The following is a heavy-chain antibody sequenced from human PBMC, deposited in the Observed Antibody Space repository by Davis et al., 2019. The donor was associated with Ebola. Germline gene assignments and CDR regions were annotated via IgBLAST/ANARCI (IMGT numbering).Heavy chain of an antibody. CDR1: RYTFTSYG. CDR2: ISAYNGNT. V-gene: IGHV1-18*01. J-gene: IGHJ4*02. D-gene: IGHD6-19*01. Sequence: ASVNVSCKASRYTFTSYGISWVRQAPGQGLEWMGWISAYNGNTNYAQKLQGRVTMTTDTSTSTAHMELRSLRSDDTAVYYCARAKAGTRYYFDYWGQGTLVTVAS. CDR3: ARAKAGTRYYFDY.